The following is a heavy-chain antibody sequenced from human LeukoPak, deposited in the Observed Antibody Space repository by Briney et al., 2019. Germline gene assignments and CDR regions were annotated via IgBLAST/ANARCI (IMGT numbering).Heavy chain of an antibody. D-gene: IGHD6-13*01. V-gene: IGHV4-61*02. Sequence: SQTLSLTCTVSGGSISSGSYYWSWIRQPAGKGLEWIGRIYTSGSTNYNPSLKSRVTISVDTSKNQFSLKLSSVTAADTAVYYCARVDSSSLHYYYYGMDVWGQGTTVTVSS. CDR2: IYTSGST. J-gene: IGHJ6*02. CDR3: ARVDSSSLHYYYYGMDV. CDR1: GGSISSGSYY.